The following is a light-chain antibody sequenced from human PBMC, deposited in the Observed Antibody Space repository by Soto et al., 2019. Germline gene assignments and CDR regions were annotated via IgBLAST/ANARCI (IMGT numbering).Light chain of an antibody. CDR3: QQRSNWPIT. V-gene: IGKV3-11*01. J-gene: IGKJ5*01. Sequence: EIVLTQSPATLSLSPGERANISCRASQSVTTYLAWYQQKPGQAPRLLIYGASTRATGIPARFSGSGSGTDFTLTISRLEPEDSAVYYCQQRSNWPITFGQGTRLENK. CDR2: GAS. CDR1: QSVTTY.